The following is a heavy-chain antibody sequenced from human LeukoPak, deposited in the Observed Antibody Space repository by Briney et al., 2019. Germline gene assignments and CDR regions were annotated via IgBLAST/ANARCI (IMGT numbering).Heavy chain of an antibody. CDR3: AREQPNGPESHFDY. CDR2: IYYSGST. CDR1: GGSISSSSYY. D-gene: IGHD4/OR15-4a*01. V-gene: IGHV4-39*07. Sequence: SETLSLTCTVSGGSISSSSYYWGWIRQPPGKGLEWIGSIYYSGSTYYNPSLKSRVTISVDMSKNQFSLKLSSVTAADTAVYYCAREQPNGPESHFDYWGQGTLVTVSS. J-gene: IGHJ4*02.